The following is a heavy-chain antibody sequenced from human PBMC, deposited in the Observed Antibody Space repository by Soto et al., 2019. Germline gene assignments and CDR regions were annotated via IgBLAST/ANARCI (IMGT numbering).Heavy chain of an antibody. CDR1: GYTFSTYG. CDR2: IGADNGDT. CDR3: ARDWKGAEGFDP. Sequence: QVQLVQSGAEVKKPGASVKVSCKASGYTFSTYGFSWVRQAPGQGLEWMGWIGADNGDTNYAQNFQGRVTMTTATSTTTSYMEWRSLTSDDTAVYFCARDWKGAEGFDPWGQGTLVTVSS. J-gene: IGHJ5*02. D-gene: IGHD1-1*01. V-gene: IGHV1-18*01.